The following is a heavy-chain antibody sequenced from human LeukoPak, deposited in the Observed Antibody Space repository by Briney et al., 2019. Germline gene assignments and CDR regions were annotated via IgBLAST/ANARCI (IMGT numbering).Heavy chain of an antibody. D-gene: IGHD3-9*01. CDR1: GGSFSGYY. J-gene: IGHJ3*02. V-gene: IGHV4-34*01. CDR3: ARSPPYYDILRGPEHAFDI. CDR2: IKHSGSN. Sequence: PSETLSLTCAVYGGSFSGYYWSWIRQPPGKGLEWDGEIKHSGSNNYNTSLKSRVTISVDTSKNQFSLNLSSVTAADTAVYYCARSPPYYDILRGPEHAFDIWGQGTMVTVSS.